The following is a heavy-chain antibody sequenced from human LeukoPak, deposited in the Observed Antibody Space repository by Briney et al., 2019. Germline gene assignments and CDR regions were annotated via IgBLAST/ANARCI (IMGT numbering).Heavy chain of an antibody. D-gene: IGHD6-13*01. CDR3: ASPSSTWYYGPYY. CDR1: GFTFDDYA. CDR2: ISGDGGST. V-gene: IGHV3-43*02. J-gene: IGHJ4*02. Sequence: GGSLRLSCAASGFTFDDYAMHWVRHAPGKGLEWVSLISGDGGSTYYTDSVKGRFTISRDKSKNSLYLQMNTLRSEDTALYYCASPSSTWYYGPYYWGQGTLVTVSS.